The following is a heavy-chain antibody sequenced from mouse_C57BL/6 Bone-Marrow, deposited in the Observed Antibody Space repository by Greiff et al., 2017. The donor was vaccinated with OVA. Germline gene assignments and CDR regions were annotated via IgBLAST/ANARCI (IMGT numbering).Heavy chain of an antibody. D-gene: IGHD2-4*01. CDR3: ARRDDYLFAY. J-gene: IGHJ3*01. Sequence: QVQLKQPGAELVKPGASVKLSCKASGYTFTSYWMHWVKQRPGRGLEWIGRIDPNSGGTKYNEKFKSKATLTVDKPSSTAYMQLSSLTSEDSAVYYCARRDDYLFAYWGQGTLVTVSA. V-gene: IGHV1-72*01. CDR2: IDPNSGGT. CDR1: GYTFTSYW.